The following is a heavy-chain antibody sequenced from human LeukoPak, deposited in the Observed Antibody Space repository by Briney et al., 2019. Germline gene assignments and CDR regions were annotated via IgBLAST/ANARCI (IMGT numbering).Heavy chain of an antibody. CDR2: ISYSGST. CDR1: GGSISSGDYY. Sequence: SQTLSLTCTVSGGSISSGDYYWSWIRQPPGKGLEWIGYISYSGSTYYNPSLKSRVTISVDTSKNQFSLKLRSVTAADTAVYYCARALSNWNDFDYWGQGTLVTVSS. V-gene: IGHV4-30-4*08. J-gene: IGHJ4*02. CDR3: ARALSNWNDFDY. D-gene: IGHD1-20*01.